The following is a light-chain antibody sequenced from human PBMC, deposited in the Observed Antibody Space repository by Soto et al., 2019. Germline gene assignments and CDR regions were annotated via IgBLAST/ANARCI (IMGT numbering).Light chain of an antibody. CDR2: LAS. CDR1: QSVLSSSNNKKF. V-gene: IGKV4-1*01. CDR3: QQYFIAPFT. Sequence: DIVMTQSPDSLAVSLGERATLSCRSTQSVLSSSNNKKFLAWYQHKRGQPPKLLIYLASTRESGVPDRFRGSGSGTEFTLTISSLQPEDVAVYYCQQYFIAPFTFGQGTRLEI. J-gene: IGKJ5*01.